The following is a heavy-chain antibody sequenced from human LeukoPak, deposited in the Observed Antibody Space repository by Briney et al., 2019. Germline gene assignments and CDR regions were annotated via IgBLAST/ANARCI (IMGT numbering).Heavy chain of an antibody. Sequence: SETLSLTCAVYGGSFSGYYWSWTRQPPGKGLEWIGEINHSGSTNYNPSLKSRVTISVDTSKNQFSLKLSSVTAADTAVYCCARAINYDFWSGYPDWFDPWGQGTLVTVSS. CDR1: GGSFSGYY. CDR3: ARAINYDFWSGYPDWFDP. J-gene: IGHJ5*02. CDR2: INHSGST. V-gene: IGHV4-34*01. D-gene: IGHD3-3*01.